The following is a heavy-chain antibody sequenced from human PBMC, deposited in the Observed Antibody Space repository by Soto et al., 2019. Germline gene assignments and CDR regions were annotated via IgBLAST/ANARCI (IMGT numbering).Heavy chain of an antibody. D-gene: IGHD6-19*01. CDR3: AQTLGLVVAGPGRFDL. V-gene: IGHV1-69*12. Sequence: QVQLVQSGAEVKKPGTSVKVSCKASGGTFSSNAISWVRQAPGQGLEWMGGITPIFATANYAQKFQGRVTITADESTSTAYMELRSLRSEDTAVYYCAQTLGLVVAGPGRFDLWGRGTLVTVSS. J-gene: IGHJ2*01. CDR2: ITPIFATA. CDR1: GGTFSSNA.